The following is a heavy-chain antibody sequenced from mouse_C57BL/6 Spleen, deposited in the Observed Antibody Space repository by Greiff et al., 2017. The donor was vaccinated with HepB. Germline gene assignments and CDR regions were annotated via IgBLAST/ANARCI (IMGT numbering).Heavy chain of an antibody. CDR3: AIGDYYGLYYAMDY. CDR2: IHPSDSDT. J-gene: IGHJ4*01. V-gene: IGHV1-74*01. CDR1: GYTFTSYW. Sequence: VQLQQPGAKLVKPGASVKVSCKASGYTFTSYWMHWVKQRPGQGLEWIGRIHPSDSDTNYNQKFKGKATLTVDKSSSTAYMQLSSLTSEDSAVYYCAIGDYYGLYYAMDYWGQGTSVTVSS. D-gene: IGHD1-1*01.